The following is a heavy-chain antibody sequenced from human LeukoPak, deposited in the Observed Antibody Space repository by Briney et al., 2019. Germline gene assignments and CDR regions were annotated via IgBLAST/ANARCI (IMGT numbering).Heavy chain of an antibody. CDR3: ARAPSFIAAAGPFDY. CDR1: GGSFSGYY. CDR2: INHSGST. V-gene: IGHV4-34*01. Sequence: SETLSLTCAVYGGSFSGYYWSWIRQPPGKGLEWIVEINHSGSTNYNPSLKSRVTISVDTSKNQFSLKLSSVTAADTAVYYCARAPSFIAAAGPFDYWGQGTLVTVSS. J-gene: IGHJ4*02. D-gene: IGHD6-13*01.